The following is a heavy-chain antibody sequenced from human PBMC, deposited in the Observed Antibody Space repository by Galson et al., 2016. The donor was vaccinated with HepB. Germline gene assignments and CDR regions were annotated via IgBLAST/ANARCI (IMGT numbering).Heavy chain of an antibody. J-gene: IGHJ1*01. Sequence: SLRLSCATSGFTFGSVWMSWVRQAPGKGLEWVANIKPDGSERYYVDSLKGRFTISRDNAKNSLYLQMNNLRAEDTAVYYCALYYYDSSGFVEYFQHWGQGILVTVSS. CDR2: IKPDGSER. V-gene: IGHV3-7*03. D-gene: IGHD3-22*01. CDR3: ALYYYDSSGFVEYFQH. CDR1: GFTFGSVW.